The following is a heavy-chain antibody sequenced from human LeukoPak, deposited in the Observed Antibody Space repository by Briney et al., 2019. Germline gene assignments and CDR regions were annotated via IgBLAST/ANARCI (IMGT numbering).Heavy chain of an antibody. Sequence: PSETLSLTCAVYGGSFSGYYWSWIRQPPGKGLEWIGEINHSGSTNYNPSLKSRVTISVDTSKNQFSLKLSSVIAADTAVYYCARGRRVAARPFDYWGQGTLVTVSS. CDR1: GGSFSGYY. CDR3: ARGRRVAARPFDY. J-gene: IGHJ4*02. CDR2: INHSGST. V-gene: IGHV4-34*01. D-gene: IGHD6-6*01.